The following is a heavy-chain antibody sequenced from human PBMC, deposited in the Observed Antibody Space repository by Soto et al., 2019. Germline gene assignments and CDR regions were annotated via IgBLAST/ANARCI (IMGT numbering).Heavy chain of an antibody. J-gene: IGHJ6*02. D-gene: IGHD4-17*01. CDR2: LNPSGGRS. CDR3: ARDLDHGDSYYLYYGMDV. CDR1: GYTLTSYH. V-gene: IGHV1-46*01. Sequence: ASVKVSCKASGYTLTSYHIHWVRQAPGQGLEWMGTLNPSGGRSSFAQRFQDRVTMARDTSTSTVYMELSSLRSEDTAVYYWARDLDHGDSYYLYYGMDVWGQGTTVTVSS.